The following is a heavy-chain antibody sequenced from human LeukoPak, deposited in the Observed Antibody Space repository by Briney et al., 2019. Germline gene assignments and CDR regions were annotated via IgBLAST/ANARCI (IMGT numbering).Heavy chain of an antibody. Sequence: GGSLRLSCAASAFRFSSYGMHWVRQAPGKGPEWVALIRSDSSNQYYADSVKGRFTISRDNSENTAYLQMNSLRAEDTAVYYCAKSEVYYFGTSGGFDYWGQGALVTVAS. CDR1: AFRFSSYG. CDR2: IRSDSSNQ. CDR3: AKSEVYYFGTSGGFDY. V-gene: IGHV3-30*02. D-gene: IGHD3-22*01. J-gene: IGHJ4*02.